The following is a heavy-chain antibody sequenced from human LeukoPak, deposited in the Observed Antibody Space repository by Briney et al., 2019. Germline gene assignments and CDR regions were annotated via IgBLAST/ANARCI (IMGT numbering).Heavy chain of an antibody. CDR1: GFTFSSYS. V-gene: IGHV3-74*01. D-gene: IGHD6-19*01. J-gene: IGHJ2*01. CDR3: ARVGSGYWYFNL. CDR2: INSDGSTI. Sequence: GGSLRLSCAASGFTFSSYSMNWVRQAPGKGLEWVSRINSDGSTISYADSVKGRFTISRDNAENTLYLQTNSLRAEDTAVYYCARVGSGYWYFNLWGRGTLVTVSS.